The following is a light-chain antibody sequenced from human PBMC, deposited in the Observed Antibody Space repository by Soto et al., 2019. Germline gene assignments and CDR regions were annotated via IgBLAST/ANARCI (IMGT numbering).Light chain of an antibody. CDR2: SNN. Sequence: QSVLTQPPSASGTSGQRVTISCSGSSSNIGSNNVNWYQQLPGTAPKLLIYSNNQRPSGVPDRFSGSKSGTSASLAISGLQSEDEADYYCAVWDDSLKGVVFGGGTKLTVL. J-gene: IGLJ2*01. CDR3: AVWDDSLKGVV. V-gene: IGLV1-44*01. CDR1: SSNIGSNN.